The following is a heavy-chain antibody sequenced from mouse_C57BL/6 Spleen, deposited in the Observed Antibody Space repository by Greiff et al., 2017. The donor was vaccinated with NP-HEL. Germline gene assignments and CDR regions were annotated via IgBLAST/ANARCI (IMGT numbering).Heavy chain of an antibody. CDR3: ARSNGYEWYFDV. D-gene: IGHD2-2*01. CDR2: IYPGSGST. Sequence: QVQLKQPGAELVKPGASVKMSCKASGYTFTSYWITWVKQRPGHGLEWIGDIYPGSGSTNYNEKFKSKATLTVDTSSSTAYMQLSSLTSEDSAVYYCARSNGYEWYFDVWGTGTTVTVSS. J-gene: IGHJ1*03. V-gene: IGHV1-55*01. CDR1: GYTFTSYW.